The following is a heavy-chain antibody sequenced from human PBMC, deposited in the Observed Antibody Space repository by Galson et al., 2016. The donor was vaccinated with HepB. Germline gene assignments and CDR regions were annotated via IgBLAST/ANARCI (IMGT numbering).Heavy chain of an antibody. CDR3: ARGLEQPVGHFDV. CDR2: LSSRFGTI. CDR1: GFTFSTYS. V-gene: IGHV3-48*02. J-gene: IGHJ4*02. D-gene: IGHD1/OR15-1a*01. Sequence: SLRLSCAASGFTFSTYSMYWVRQRPGKALEWLSHLSSRFGTIFYADSVKGRFTSSRDNGKNSVFLQLNGLRDDDTALYYCARGLEQPVGHFDVWGQGTLVTVSS.